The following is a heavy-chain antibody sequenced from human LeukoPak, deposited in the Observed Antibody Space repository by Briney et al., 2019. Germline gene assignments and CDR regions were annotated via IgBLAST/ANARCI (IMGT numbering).Heavy chain of an antibody. CDR2: IYHSGST. CDR3: ASVRGGSYYGFEDY. Sequence: SETLSLTCTVSGYSISSGYYWGWIRQPPGKGLEWIGSIYHSGSTYYNPPLKSRVTISVDTSKNQFSLKLSSVTAADTAVYYCASVRGGSYYGFEDYWGQGTLVTVSS. CDR1: GYSISSGYY. J-gene: IGHJ4*02. D-gene: IGHD1-26*01. V-gene: IGHV4-38-2*02.